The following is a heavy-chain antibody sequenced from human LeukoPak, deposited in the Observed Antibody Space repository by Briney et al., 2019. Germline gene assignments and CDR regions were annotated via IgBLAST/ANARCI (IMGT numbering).Heavy chain of an antibody. V-gene: IGHV1-2*02. CDR3: AREDIVATSDAFDI. D-gene: IGHD5-12*01. CDR1: GYTFTSYA. Sequence: ASVKVSCKASGYTFTSYAMNWVRQAPGQGLEWMGWINPNSGGTNYAQKFQGRVTMTRDTSISTAYMELSRLRSDDTAVYYCAREDIVATSDAFDIWGQGTMVTVSS. J-gene: IGHJ3*02. CDR2: INPNSGGT.